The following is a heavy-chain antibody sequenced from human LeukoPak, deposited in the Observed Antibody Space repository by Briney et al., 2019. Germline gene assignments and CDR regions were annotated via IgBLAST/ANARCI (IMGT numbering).Heavy chain of an antibody. D-gene: IGHD6-25*01. CDR2: IYHSGST. V-gene: IGHV4-30-2*01. CDR1: GGSISSGGYY. CDR3: ASGSNIAAIRYFDL. Sequence: SETLSLTCTVSGGSISSGGYYWSWIRQPPGKGLEWIGYIYHSGSTYYNPSLKSRVTISVDTSKNQFSLKLGSVTAADTAVYYCASGSNIAAIRYFDLWGRGTLVTVSS. J-gene: IGHJ2*01.